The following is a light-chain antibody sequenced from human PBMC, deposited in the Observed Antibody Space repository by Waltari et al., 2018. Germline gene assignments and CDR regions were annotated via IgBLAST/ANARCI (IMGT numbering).Light chain of an antibody. CDR1: QSISNW. J-gene: IGKJ2*01. Sequence: DIQMTQSPSSVSASVGDTVTLTCRTSQSISNWVAWYQQKPGKAPNLLIYGASTRATEIPSRFSGSGSGTEFTLTISSLQSDDFAVYYCQQYNDWPYTFGQGTKLEIK. CDR3: QQYNDWPYT. V-gene: IGKV1-12*01. CDR2: GAS.